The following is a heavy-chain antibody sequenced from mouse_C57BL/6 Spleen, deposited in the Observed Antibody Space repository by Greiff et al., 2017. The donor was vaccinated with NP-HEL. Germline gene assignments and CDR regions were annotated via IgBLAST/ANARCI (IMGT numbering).Heavy chain of an antibody. D-gene: IGHD4-1*02. CDR3: ARRRGPNWDVIDD. Sequence: QVQLQQSGTELVKPGASVKLSCKASGYTFTSYWMHWVKQRPGQGLEWIGNINPSNGGTNYNEKFKSKATLTVDKSSSTSYMQLSSQTSEDSAVYYCARRRGPNWDVIDDWGQGTTLTVSS. CDR1: GYTFTSYW. V-gene: IGHV1-53*01. J-gene: IGHJ2*01. CDR2: INPSNGGT.